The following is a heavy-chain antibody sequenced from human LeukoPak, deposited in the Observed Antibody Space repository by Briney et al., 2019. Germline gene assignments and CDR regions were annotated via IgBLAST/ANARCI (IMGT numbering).Heavy chain of an antibody. CDR2: ISSSGSTI. D-gene: IGHD3-9*01. J-gene: IGHJ3*02. Sequence: GGSQRLSCAASGFKFSDYYMSWIRQAPGKGLEWVSYISSSGSTIYYADSVKGRFTISRDNAKNSLYLQMNSLRAEDTAVYYCATPYYDILTGDVGAFDIWGQGTMVTVSS. CDR3: ATPYYDILTGDVGAFDI. V-gene: IGHV3-11*01. CDR1: GFKFSDYY.